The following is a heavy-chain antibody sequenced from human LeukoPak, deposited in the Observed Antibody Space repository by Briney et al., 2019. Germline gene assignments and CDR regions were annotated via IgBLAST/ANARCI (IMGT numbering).Heavy chain of an antibody. CDR2: IYYSGST. CDR3: ARGSDSSDGY. Sequence: SQSLSLTCAVSGGSISSGDYYWRWIRQPPGKGLERIEYIYYSGSTYYNPSLKSRVTISVDTSKNQFSLKLSSVTAADTAVYYCARGSDSSDGYWGQGTLVTVSS. D-gene: IGHD6-19*01. CDR1: GGSISSGDYY. J-gene: IGHJ4*02. V-gene: IGHV4-30-4*08.